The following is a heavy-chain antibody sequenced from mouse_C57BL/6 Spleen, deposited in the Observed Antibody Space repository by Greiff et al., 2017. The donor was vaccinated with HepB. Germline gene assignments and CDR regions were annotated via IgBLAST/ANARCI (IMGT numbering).Heavy chain of an antibody. J-gene: IGHJ4*01. Sequence: LVESGAELARPGASVKLSCKASGYTFTSYGISWVKQRTGQGLEWIGEIYPRSGNTYYNEKFKGKATLTADKSSSTAYMELRSLTSEDSAVYFCARGSTGAMDYWGQGTSVTVSS. CDR2: IYPRSGNT. CDR3: ARGSTGAMDY. CDR1: GYTFTSYG. D-gene: IGHD1-1*01. V-gene: IGHV1-81*01.